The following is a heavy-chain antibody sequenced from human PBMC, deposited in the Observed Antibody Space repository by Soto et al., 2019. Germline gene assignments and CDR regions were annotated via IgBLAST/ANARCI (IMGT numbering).Heavy chain of an antibody. V-gene: IGHV4-34*01. CDR3: ASPKRWLQFFDY. CDR2: INHSGST. CDR1: GGSSSRYY. D-gene: IGHD5-12*01. Sequence: SETRSRTWAVYGGSSSRYYWSWIRQPPGKGLEWIGEINHSGSTNYNPSLKSRVTISVDTSKNQFSLKLSSVTAADTVVYYCASPKRWLQFFDYWGQGTLVTVSS. J-gene: IGHJ4*02.